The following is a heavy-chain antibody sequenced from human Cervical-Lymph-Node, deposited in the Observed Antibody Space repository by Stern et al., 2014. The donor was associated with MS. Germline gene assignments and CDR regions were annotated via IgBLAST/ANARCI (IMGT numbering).Heavy chain of an antibody. V-gene: IGHV4-59*02. J-gene: IGHJ4*02. CDR3: ARAGYSYGTGYYFDY. CDR2: IHHSGST. D-gene: IGHD5-18*01. Sequence: QLQLQESGPGLVKPSETLSLTCSVSGGSVSGYYWTWVRQPPGKGLELNGDIHHSGSTNYNPSLKSRVTFSVDTSKNQFSLKLSSVNAADTAVYYCARAGYSYGTGYYFDYWGQGTLVTVSS. CDR1: GGSVSGYY.